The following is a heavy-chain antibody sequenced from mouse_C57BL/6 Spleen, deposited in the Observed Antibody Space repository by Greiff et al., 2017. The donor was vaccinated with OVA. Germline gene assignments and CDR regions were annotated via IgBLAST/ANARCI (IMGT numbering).Heavy chain of an antibody. Sequence: VHLVESGPGLVQPSQSLSITCTVSGFSLTSYGVHWVRQSPGKGLEWLGVIWSGGSTDYNAAFISRLSISKDNSKSQVFFKMNSLQADDTAIYYCAKITTVVANGYAMDYWGQGTSVTVSS. CDR3: AKITTVVANGYAMDY. CDR2: IWSGGST. D-gene: IGHD1-1*01. CDR1: GFSLTSYG. J-gene: IGHJ4*01. V-gene: IGHV2-2*01.